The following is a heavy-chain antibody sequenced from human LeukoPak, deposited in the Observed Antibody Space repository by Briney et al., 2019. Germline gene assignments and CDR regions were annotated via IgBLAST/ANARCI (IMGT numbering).Heavy chain of an antibody. CDR1: GYTFTSYY. D-gene: IGHD3-3*01. CDR3: ASNTYYDFWSGRGGAFDI. V-gene: IGHV1-46*01. Sequence: ASVKASCKASGYTFTSYYMHWVRQAPGQGLEWMGIINPSGGSTSYAQKFQGRVTMTRDTSTSTVYMELSSLRSEDTAVYYCASNTYYDFWSGRGGAFDIWGQGTMVTVSS. CDR2: INPSGGST. J-gene: IGHJ3*02.